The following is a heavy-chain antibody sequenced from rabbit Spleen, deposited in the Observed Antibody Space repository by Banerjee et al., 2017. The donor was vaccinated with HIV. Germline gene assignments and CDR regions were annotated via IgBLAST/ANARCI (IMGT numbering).Heavy chain of an antibody. Sequence: QSLEESGGDLVKPGASLTLTCTASGFSFSNKAVMCWVRQAPGKGLEWIACINAVTGKAVYASWAKGRFTFSKTSSTTVTLQMTSLTAAATYFCARDLVAVIGWNFNLWGPGTLVTVS. J-gene: IGHJ4*01. V-gene: IGHV1S40*01. CDR3: ARDLVAVIGWNFNL. D-gene: IGHD1-1*01. CDR1: GFSFSNKAV. CDR2: INAVTGKA.